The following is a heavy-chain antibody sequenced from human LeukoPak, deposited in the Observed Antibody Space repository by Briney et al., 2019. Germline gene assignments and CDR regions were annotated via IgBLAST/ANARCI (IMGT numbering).Heavy chain of an antibody. CDR3: VREGYNNTWYRS. J-gene: IGHJ5*02. CDR1: GFTFSSYA. V-gene: IGHV3-53*01. CDR2: MYSGGKT. Sequence: GRSLRLSCAASGFTFSSYAMSWVRQAPGKGLEWVSVMYSGGKTYYADSVKGRFTISRDNSKNTLHLQMNSLRAEDTAVYYCVREGYNNTWYRSWGQGTLVTVSS. D-gene: IGHD6-13*01.